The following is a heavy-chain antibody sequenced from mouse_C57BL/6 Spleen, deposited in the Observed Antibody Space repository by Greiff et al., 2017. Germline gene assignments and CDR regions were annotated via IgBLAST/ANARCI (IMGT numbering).Heavy chain of an antibody. V-gene: IGHV1-20*01. J-gene: IGHJ4*01. Sequence: EVKLVESGPELVKPGDSVKISCKASGYSFTGYFMNWVMQSHGKSLEWIGRINPYNGDTFYNQKFKGKATLTVDKSSSTAHMELRSLTSEDSAVYYCARRATYYAMDYWGQGASVTVSS. CDR2: INPYNGDT. CDR3: ARRATYYAMDY. D-gene: IGHD3-1*01. CDR1: GYSFTGYF.